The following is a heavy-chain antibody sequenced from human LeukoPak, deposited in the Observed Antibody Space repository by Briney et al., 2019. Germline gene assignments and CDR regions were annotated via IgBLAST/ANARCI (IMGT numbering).Heavy chain of an antibody. CDR2: ISSSGSTI. J-gene: IGHJ4*02. CDR1: GFTFSSYE. V-gene: IGHV3-48*03. Sequence: SGGSLRLSCAASGFTFSSYEMNWVRQAPGKGLEWVSYISSSGSTIYYADSVKGRFTISRDNAKNSLYLRMNSLRAEDTAVYYCANGYFLFDYWGQGTLVTVSS. CDR3: ANGYFLFDY. D-gene: IGHD3-22*01.